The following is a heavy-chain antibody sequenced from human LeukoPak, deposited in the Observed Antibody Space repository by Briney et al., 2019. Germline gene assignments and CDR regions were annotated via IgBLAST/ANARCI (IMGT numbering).Heavy chain of an antibody. D-gene: IGHD5-12*01. CDR1: GGTFSSYA. CDR3: ARARYSGYVGNKYYFDY. Sequence: SVKVSCKASGGTFSSYAISWVRQAPGQGLEWMGRIIPIFGTANYAQKFQGRVTITTDESTSTAYMELSSLRSEDTAVYYCARARYSGYVGNKYYFDYWGQGTLVTVSS. CDR2: IIPIFGTA. J-gene: IGHJ4*02. V-gene: IGHV1-69*05.